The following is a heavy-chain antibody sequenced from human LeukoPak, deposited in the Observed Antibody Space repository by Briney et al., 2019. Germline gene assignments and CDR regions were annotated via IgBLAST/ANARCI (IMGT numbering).Heavy chain of an antibody. CDR3: ARDILLGYCSGGSCYSIYYYYGMDV. J-gene: IGHJ6*02. CDR1: GVSISSSNW. CDR2: IYHSGST. Sequence: SGTLSLTCAVSGVSISSSNWWSWVRQPPGKGLEWIGEIYHSGSTNYNPSLKSRVTISVDKSKNQFSLKLSSVTVADTAVYYCARDILLGYCSGGSCYSIYYYYGMDVWGQGTTVTVSS. D-gene: IGHD2-15*01. V-gene: IGHV4-4*02.